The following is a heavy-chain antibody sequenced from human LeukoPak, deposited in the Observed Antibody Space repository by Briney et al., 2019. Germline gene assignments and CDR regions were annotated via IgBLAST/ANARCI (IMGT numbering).Heavy chain of an antibody. CDR3: ARYDYGDYVFDY. CDR2: IYYSGST. Sequence: SETLSLTCTVSGGSISSYYWIWIRQPPGKGLEWIGYIYYSGSTNYNPSLKSRVTISVDTSKNQFSLKLSSVTAADTAVYYCARYDYGDYVFDYWGQGTLVTVSS. J-gene: IGHJ4*02. D-gene: IGHD4-17*01. V-gene: IGHV4-59*01. CDR1: GGSISSYY.